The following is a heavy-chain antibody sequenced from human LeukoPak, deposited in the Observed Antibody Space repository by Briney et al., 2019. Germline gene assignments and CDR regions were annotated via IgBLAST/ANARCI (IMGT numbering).Heavy chain of an antibody. CDR2: TYYRSKWYN. D-gene: IGHD2-15*01. Sequence: SQTLSLTCAISGDSVPSNSAAWNWITQSPSRGLEWLGRTYYRSKWYNDYAVSVKSRITINPDTSKNQFSLQLNSVTPEDTAVYYCVREDCRGGSCSSGFDYWAQGTLVTVSS. J-gene: IGHJ4*02. CDR3: VREDCRGGSCSSGFDY. V-gene: IGHV6-1*01. CDR1: GDSVPSNSAA.